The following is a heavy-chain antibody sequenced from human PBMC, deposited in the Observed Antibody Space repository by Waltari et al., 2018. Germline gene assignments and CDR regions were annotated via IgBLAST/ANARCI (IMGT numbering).Heavy chain of an antibody. CDR3: ARDFGGAGAVDI. CDR2: LYQSGGT. Sequence: LQLQESGSGLVKPSQTLSLPCAVPGGSLHSAVSSWSWIRQPPGKGLEWIGYLYQSGGTYYNPFLKSRVIISIDRSKNQFSLKLSSVTAADTAVYFCARDFGGAGAVDIWGQGTMVTVSS. D-gene: IGHD2-21*01. V-gene: IGHV4-30-2*01. J-gene: IGHJ3*02. CDR1: GGSLHSAVSS.